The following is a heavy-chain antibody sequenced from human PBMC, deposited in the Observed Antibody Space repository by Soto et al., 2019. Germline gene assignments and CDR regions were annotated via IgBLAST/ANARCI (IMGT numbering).Heavy chain of an antibody. CDR3: ARAPTYNWNFVTFDI. Sequence: GESLKISCKASGYSFTSYWIGWVRQMPGKGLEWMGIIYPGDSETRYSPSFQGQVTISADKSITTAYLQWSGLKASDTAMYFCARAPTYNWNFVTFDIWGQGTMVTVSS. J-gene: IGHJ3*02. CDR2: IYPGDSET. D-gene: IGHD1-7*01. V-gene: IGHV5-51*01. CDR1: GYSFTSYW.